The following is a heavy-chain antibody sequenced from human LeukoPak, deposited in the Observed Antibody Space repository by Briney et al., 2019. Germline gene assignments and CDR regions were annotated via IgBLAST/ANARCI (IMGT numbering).Heavy chain of an antibody. J-gene: IGHJ4*02. Sequence: PSETLSLTCTVSGGSISSYYWGWIRQPPGKGLEWIGSIYYSGNTYYNRSLKSRVTISVDTSKNHFSLKLSSVTAADTAVYYCARESTGYSSSWWNYWGQGTLVTVSS. V-gene: IGHV4-39*02. CDR2: IYYSGNT. D-gene: IGHD6-13*01. CDR1: GGSISSYY. CDR3: ARESTGYSSSWWNY.